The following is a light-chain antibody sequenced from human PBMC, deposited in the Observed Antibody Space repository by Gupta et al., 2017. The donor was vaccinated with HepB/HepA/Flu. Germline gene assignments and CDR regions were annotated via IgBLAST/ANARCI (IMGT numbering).Light chain of an antibody. CDR3: HGENTWGGP. CDR1: QSVSNS. CDR2: GLS. V-gene: IGKV3-15*01. J-gene: IGKJ1*01. Sequence: EIVMTQSPATLSVSPGERVNLSFRASQSVSNSLAWYQHKPGQVPRVLIHGLSTRAPGVPAPSRDSRSASAFTLSISSRLFKNFAIHYCHGENTWGGPFGRGTKVEIK.